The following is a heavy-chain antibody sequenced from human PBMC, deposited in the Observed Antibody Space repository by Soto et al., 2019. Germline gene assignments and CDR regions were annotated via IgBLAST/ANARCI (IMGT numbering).Heavy chain of an antibody. V-gene: IGHV4-59*01. CDR2: INYSGST. J-gene: IGHJ4*02. Sequence: QVQLQESGPGLVKPSETLSLTCTVSGGSISSYYWSWIRQLPGKGLEWIAYINYSGSTNYNPSLKSRVTISVDTSKNQFSLKLSSVTAADTAVYYCALVGYSSRVTFDSWGQGTLVTVSS. CDR1: GGSISSYY. D-gene: IGHD6-19*01. CDR3: ALVGYSSRVTFDS.